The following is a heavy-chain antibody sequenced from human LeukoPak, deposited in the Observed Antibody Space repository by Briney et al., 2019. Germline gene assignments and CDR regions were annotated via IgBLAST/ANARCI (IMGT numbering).Heavy chain of an antibody. V-gene: IGHV3-30*03. CDR1: GSTFSSYG. CDR3: ARDSGNHYDQLDC. Sequence: GGSLRLSCAASGSTFSSYGMHWVRQAPGKGLEWVAVISYDGSNKYYADSVKGRFTISRDNSKNTLYLQMNSLRAEDTAVYYCARDSGNHYDQLDCWGQGTLVTVSS. J-gene: IGHJ4*02. CDR2: ISYDGSNK. D-gene: IGHD1-26*01.